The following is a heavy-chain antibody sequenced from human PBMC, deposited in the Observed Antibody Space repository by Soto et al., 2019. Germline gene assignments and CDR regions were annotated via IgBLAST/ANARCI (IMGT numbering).Heavy chain of an antibody. CDR1: GFTFSSYA. CDR2: ISYDGSNK. Sequence: PGGSLRLSCVASGFTFSSYAMHWVRQAPGKGLEWVAVISYDGSNKYYADSVKGRFTISRDNAKNSLYLQMNSLRDEDTAVYYCARDRYDSSGYEAPFDYWGQGTLVTVSS. D-gene: IGHD3-22*01. CDR3: ARDRYDSSGYEAPFDY. V-gene: IGHV3-30-3*01. J-gene: IGHJ4*02.